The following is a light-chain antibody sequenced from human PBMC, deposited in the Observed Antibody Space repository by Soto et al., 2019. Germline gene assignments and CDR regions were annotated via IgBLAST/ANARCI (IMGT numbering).Light chain of an antibody. Sequence: QSALTQPASVSGSLGQSITISCTGTSSDVGAYNYVSWYQQQPGKAPKLMISEVSNRPSGVSNRFSGSKSGNTASLIISGLQAEDEADYYCCSFTSITTYVFGNGTKVTGL. V-gene: IGLV2-14*01. CDR3: CSFTSITTYV. CDR2: EVS. J-gene: IGLJ1*01. CDR1: SSDVGAYNY.